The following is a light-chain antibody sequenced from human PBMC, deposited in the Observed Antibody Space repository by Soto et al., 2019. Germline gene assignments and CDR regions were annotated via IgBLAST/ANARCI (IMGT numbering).Light chain of an antibody. J-gene: IGKJ1*01. CDR3: QQSGDSQWT. CDR1: QSVSNNY. V-gene: IGKV3-20*01. Sequence: EIVLTQSPGTLSLSPVERATLSCMASQSVSNNYLAWYQQKPGQAPRLLIYGASNRATGIPDRFSGSGSGTDFTLTISRLEPEDFAVYYCQQSGDSQWTFGQGTKVDIK. CDR2: GAS.